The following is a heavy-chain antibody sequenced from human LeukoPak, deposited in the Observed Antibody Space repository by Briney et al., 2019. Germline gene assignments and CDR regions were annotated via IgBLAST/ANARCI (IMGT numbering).Heavy chain of an antibody. CDR2: ISGESKYI. D-gene: IGHD3-10*01. Sequence: GGSLRLSCAAAGFTFSSSSMNWVRQTPGKGLEWVSSISGESKYIYYADSVTGRFSISRDNAKNSLYLQMSTLRAEDTAVYYCARGAVFQGNYDYWGQGTQVTVSS. CDR3: ARGAVFQGNYDY. CDR1: GFTFSSSS. J-gene: IGHJ4*02. V-gene: IGHV3-21*01.